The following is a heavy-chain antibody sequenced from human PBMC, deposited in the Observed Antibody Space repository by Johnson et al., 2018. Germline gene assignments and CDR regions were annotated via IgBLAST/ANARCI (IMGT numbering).Heavy chain of an antibody. D-gene: IGHD3-22*01. Sequence: QVQLVESGAEVKKXGSSVKVSCKASGGTFSSYAISWVRQAPGQGLEWMGGIISIFGTANYAQKFQGRVTITAEESTSPAYMELSSLGSEDTAVYYCARDRIYYDSSANRNAFDIWGQGTMVTVSS. V-gene: IGHV1-69*01. CDR2: IISIFGTA. CDR1: GGTFSSYA. CDR3: ARDRIYYDSSANRNAFDI. J-gene: IGHJ3*02.